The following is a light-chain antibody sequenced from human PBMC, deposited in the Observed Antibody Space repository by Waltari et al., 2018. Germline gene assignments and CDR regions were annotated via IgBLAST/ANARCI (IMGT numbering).Light chain of an antibody. Sequence: IQLTQSPSTLPASVGDRVTITCRASQSLNNWLAWYQQKPGKAPKSLIFNTSNLAFGVPSRFSGSGSGTEFTLTISNLQPDDFATYYCQQYNSGTLTFGGGTKVEIK. CDR2: NTS. J-gene: IGKJ4*01. CDR1: QSLNNW. CDR3: QQYNSGTLT. V-gene: IGKV1-5*01.